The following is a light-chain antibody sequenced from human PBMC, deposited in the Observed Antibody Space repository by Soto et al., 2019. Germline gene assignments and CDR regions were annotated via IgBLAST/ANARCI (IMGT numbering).Light chain of an antibody. CDR2: EVT. Sequence: QSVLTQPASVSGSPGQSITISCTGTSSDVGSYDLVSWYQQHPGKAPRLIIYEVTKRPSGVSNRFSGSKSGSTASLTFSGLQAEDEADYLCCSYAGVSTFVFGTGTKVTVL. CDR1: SSDVGSYDL. CDR3: CSYAGVSTFV. V-gene: IGLV2-23*02. J-gene: IGLJ1*01.